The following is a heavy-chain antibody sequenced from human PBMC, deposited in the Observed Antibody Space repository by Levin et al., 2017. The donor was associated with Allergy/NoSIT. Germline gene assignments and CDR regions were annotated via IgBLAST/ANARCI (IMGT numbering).Heavy chain of an antibody. CDR2: ISAYNGNT. J-gene: IGHJ6*02. CDR1: GYTLTSYG. CDR3: ARESPPIDEYYYSGMDV. V-gene: IGHV1-18*01. Sequence: ASVKVSCKASGYTLTSYGISWVRQAPGQGLEWMGWISAYNGNTNYAEKFQGRVAMTTDTSTSTAYMELRSLRSDDTAVYYCARESPPIDEYYYSGMDVWGQGTMVTVSS.